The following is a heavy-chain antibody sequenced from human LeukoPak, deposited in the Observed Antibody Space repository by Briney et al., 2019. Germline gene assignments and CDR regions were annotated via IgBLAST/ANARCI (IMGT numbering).Heavy chain of an antibody. CDR3: ARGAQYDYVWGSYRPRTLNFDY. V-gene: IGHV4-34*01. CDR2: INHSGST. CDR1: GGSFSGYY. J-gene: IGHJ4*02. Sequence: SETLSLTCAVYGGSFSGYYWSWIRQPPGKGLEWIGEINHSGSTNYNPSLKSRVTISVDTSKNQFSLELSSVTAADTAVYYCARGAQYDYVWGSYRPRTLNFDYWGQGTLVTVSS. D-gene: IGHD3-16*02.